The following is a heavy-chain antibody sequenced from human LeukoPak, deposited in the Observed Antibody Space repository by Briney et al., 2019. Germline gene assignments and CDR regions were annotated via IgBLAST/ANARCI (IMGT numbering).Heavy chain of an antibody. CDR3: ARRDPFDY. CDR1: GFPFSIYA. V-gene: IGHV3-23*01. J-gene: IGHJ4*02. Sequence: GGSLRLSCATSGFPFSIYAMSWVRQAPGKGLQWVSTISSSGGSTNYADSVKGRFTISRDNAANSLYLQMNNLRDGDTAVYYCARRDPFDYWGQGTMVTVSS. CDR2: ISSSGGST.